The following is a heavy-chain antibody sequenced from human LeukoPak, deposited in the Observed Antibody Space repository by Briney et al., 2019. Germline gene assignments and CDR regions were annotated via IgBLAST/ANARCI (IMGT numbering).Heavy chain of an antibody. V-gene: IGHV1-69*05. CDR2: IIPIFGTA. Sequence: SVKVSCKASGGTFSSYAISWVRQAPGQGLEWMGRIIPIFGTANYAQKFQGRVSITTDESTSTAYMELSSLRSEDTAVYYCAQMPDGYNGVVDYWGQGTLVTVSS. D-gene: IGHD5-24*01. CDR3: AQMPDGYNGVVDY. J-gene: IGHJ4*02. CDR1: GGTFSSYA.